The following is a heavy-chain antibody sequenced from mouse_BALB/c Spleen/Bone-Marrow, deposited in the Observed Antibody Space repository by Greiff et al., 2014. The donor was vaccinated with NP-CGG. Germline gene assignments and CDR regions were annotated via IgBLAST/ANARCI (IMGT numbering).Heavy chain of an antibody. CDR2: INPESSTI. D-gene: IGHD1-1*01. Sequence: EVQLVESGGGLVQPGGSLILSCAASGFDFSRYWMSWARQAPGKGQEWIGEINPESSTINYTPSLKDKFIISRDNAKNTLFLQMSKVRSEDTALYYCARLGNYGYFDYWGQGTTLTVSS. CDR1: GFDFSRYW. V-gene: IGHV4-2*02. CDR3: ARLGNYGYFDY. J-gene: IGHJ2*01.